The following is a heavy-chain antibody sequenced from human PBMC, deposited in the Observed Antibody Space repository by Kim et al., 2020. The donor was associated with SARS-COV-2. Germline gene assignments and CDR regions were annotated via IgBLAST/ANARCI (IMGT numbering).Heavy chain of an antibody. CDR2: INPSGGST. CDR1: GYTFTSYY. CDR3: ARDGDSGSYQGDAFDI. V-gene: IGHV1-46*01. D-gene: IGHD1-26*01. J-gene: IGHJ3*02. Sequence: ASVKVSCKASGYTFTSYYMHWVRQAPGQGLEWMGIINPSGGSTSYAQKFQGRVTMTRDTSTSTVYMELSSLRSEDTAVYYCARDGDSGSYQGDAFDIWGQGTMVTVSS.